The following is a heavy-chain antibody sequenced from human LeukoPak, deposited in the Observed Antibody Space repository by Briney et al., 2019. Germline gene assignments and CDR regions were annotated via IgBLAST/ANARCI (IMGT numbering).Heavy chain of an antibody. CDR2: IYSGGST. CDR1: GFTVSSSY. J-gene: IGHJ6*02. D-gene: IGHD6-19*01. CDR3: AREGRDSSGWYYYYYGMDV. V-gene: IGHV3-53*01. Sequence: GGSLRLSCAASGFTVSSSYMSWVRQAPGKGLEWVSVIYSGGSTYYADSVKGRFTISRDNSKNTLYLQMNSLRAEDTAVYYCAREGRDSSGWYYYYYGMDVWGQGTTVTVSS.